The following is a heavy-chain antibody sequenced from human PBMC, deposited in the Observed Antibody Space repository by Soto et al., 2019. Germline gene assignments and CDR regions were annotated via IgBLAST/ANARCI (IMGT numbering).Heavy chain of an antibody. CDR1: GFTFDDYG. CDR2: ISWNSGTT. V-gene: IGHV3-9*01. CDR3: AKSMLWFGEFDL. Sequence: EVQLVESGGALVQPGKSLTLSCAASGFTFDDYGMHWVRQAPGKGLEWVSGISWNSGTTDYADSVKGRFTISRVNARNSLFLHMNSLRPEDTALYYCAKSMLWFGEFDLWGRGTLVTVSS. J-gene: IGHJ4*02. D-gene: IGHD3-10*01.